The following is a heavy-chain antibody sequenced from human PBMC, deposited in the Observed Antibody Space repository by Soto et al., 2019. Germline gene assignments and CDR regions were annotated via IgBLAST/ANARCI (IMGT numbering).Heavy chain of an antibody. J-gene: IGHJ6*02. V-gene: IGHV1-18*04. CDR3: AREPLYDILTGYYGPQPYYGMDV. CDR1: GYTFTSYG. CDR2: ISAYNGNT. Sequence: GASVKVSCKASGYTFTSYGISWVRQAPGQGLEWMGWISAYNGNTNYAQKLQGRVTMTTDTSTSTAYMELRSLRSDDTAVYYCAREPLYDILTGYYGPQPYYGMDVWGQGTTVTVSS. D-gene: IGHD3-9*01.